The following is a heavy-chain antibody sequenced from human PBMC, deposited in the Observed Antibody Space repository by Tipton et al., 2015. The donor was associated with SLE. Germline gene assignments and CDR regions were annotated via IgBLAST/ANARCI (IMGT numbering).Heavy chain of an antibody. V-gene: IGHV4-34*01. D-gene: IGHD2-2*02. CDR2: IDHSGVT. CDR1: GRSFIGSY. Sequence: TLSLTCAVYGRSFIGSYWTWIRQPPGKGLEWIGDIDHSGVTHYNPSLKSRVTISLDTSKNQFSLQLTSVTPEDTAVYYCARGFLYDGFQVWGQGTLVTVSS. J-gene: IGHJ1*01. CDR3: ARGFLYDGFQV.